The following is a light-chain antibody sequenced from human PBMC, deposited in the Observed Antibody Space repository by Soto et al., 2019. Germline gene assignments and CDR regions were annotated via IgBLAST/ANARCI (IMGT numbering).Light chain of an antibody. J-gene: IGKJ1*01. Sequence: EIVLTQSPATLSLSPGERATLSCRASQSVSSYLAWYQQKPGQAPRLLIYDASNRATGIPARFSGSGSGTDFPLPIRSLEPEDFAVYYCQQYSSSHGTFGQGTKVEIK. CDR1: QSVSSY. CDR2: DAS. CDR3: QQYSSSHGT. V-gene: IGKV3-11*01.